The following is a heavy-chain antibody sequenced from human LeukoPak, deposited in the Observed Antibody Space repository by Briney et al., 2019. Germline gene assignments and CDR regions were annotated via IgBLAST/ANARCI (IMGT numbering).Heavy chain of an antibody. J-gene: IGHJ4*02. CDR2: IYPGDSDT. CDR1: GYSFTSYW. CDR3: ARRRRYCSSTGCYVVDY. V-gene: IGHV5-51*01. D-gene: IGHD2-2*01. Sequence: GESLKISCKGSGYSFTSYWIGWVRQMPGKGLEWMGIIYPGDSDTRYRPSFEGQVTISADKSISTAYLQWSSLKASDTAIYYCARRRRYCSSTGCYVVDYWGQGTLVTVSS.